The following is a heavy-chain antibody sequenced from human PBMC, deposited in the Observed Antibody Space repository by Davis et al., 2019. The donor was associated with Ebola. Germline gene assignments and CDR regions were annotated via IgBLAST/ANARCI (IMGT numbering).Heavy chain of an antibody. Sequence: GSLRLSCTVSGGSISSYYWSWIRQPPGKGLEWIGYIYYSGSTDYNPSLKSRVTISRDTSKNQVSLTLNSVTAADTAVYFCSRGTSSGFYGGRHDFWGLGTLVTVSS. D-gene: IGHD3-22*01. J-gene: IGHJ4*02. CDR3: SRGTSSGFYGGRHDF. V-gene: IGHV4-59*01. CDR2: IYYSGST. CDR1: GGSISSYY.